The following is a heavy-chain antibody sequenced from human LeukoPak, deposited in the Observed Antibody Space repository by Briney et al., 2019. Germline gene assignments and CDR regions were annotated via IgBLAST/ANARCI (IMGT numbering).Heavy chain of an antibody. J-gene: IGHJ4*02. D-gene: IGHD3-10*02. CDR2: AGWAGGTT. V-gene: IGHV3-43*01. CDR3: AKELDTMFFDY. CDR1: GFNFDRYT. Sequence: GGSLRLSCATYGFNFDRYTIHWVRQAPGKGLEWVSLAGWAGGTTFYSDSVRGRFTISRDSGRKSVYLQMNSLTTDDTAFYFCAKELDTMFFDYWGQGALVTVSS.